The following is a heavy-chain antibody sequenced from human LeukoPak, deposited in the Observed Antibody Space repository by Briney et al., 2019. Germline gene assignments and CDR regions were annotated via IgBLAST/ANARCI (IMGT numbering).Heavy chain of an antibody. CDR2: INHSGST. V-gene: IGHV4-34*01. J-gene: IGHJ4*02. D-gene: IGHD5-24*01. CDR1: GGSFSGYY. Sequence: PSETPSLTCAVYGGSFSGYYWSWIRQPPGKGLEWIGEINHSGSTNYNPSLKSRVTISVDTSKNQFSLKLSSVTAADTAVYYCARFGRREMATRLDYWGQGTLVTVSS. CDR3: ARFGRREMATRLDY.